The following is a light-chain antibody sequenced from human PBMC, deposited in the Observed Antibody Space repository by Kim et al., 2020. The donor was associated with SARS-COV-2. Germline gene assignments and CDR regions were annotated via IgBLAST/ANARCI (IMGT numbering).Light chain of an antibody. CDR1: QDISNY. CDR3: QQYDNLPIT. J-gene: IGKJ5*01. CDR2: DAS. Sequence: DIQMTQSPSSLSASVGDRVTITCQASQDISNYLNWYQQKPGKAPKLLIYDASNLETGVPSRFSGSGSGTDFTFTISSLQPEDIATYYCQQYDNLPITFGKGTRLKIK. V-gene: IGKV1-33*01.